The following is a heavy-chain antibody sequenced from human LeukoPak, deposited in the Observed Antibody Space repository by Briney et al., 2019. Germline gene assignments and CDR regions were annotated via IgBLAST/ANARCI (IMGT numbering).Heavy chain of an antibody. J-gene: IGHJ5*02. V-gene: IGHV1-2*02. CDR3: ARVATGYLSWFDP. D-gene: IGHD5-12*01. Sequence: GASVKVSCKASGYTFTGYYMHWVRQAPRQGLEWMGWINPNSGGTNYAQKFQGRVTMTRDTSISTAYMELSRLRSDDTAVYYCARVATGYLSWFDPWGQGTLVTVSS. CDR2: INPNSGGT. CDR1: GYTFTGYY.